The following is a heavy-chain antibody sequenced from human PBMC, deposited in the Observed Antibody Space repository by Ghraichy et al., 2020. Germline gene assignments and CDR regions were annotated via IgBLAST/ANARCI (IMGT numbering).Heavy chain of an antibody. J-gene: IGHJ4*02. Sequence: GGSLRLSCAASGFTFSSYGMHWVRQAPGKGLEWVAFIRYDGSNKYYADSVKGRFTISRDNSKNTLYLQMNSLRAEDTAVYYCAKPYYYDSSGSDDYWGQGTLVTVSS. CDR2: IRYDGSNK. CDR3: AKPYYYDSSGSDDY. CDR1: GFTFSSYG. V-gene: IGHV3-30*02. D-gene: IGHD3-22*01.